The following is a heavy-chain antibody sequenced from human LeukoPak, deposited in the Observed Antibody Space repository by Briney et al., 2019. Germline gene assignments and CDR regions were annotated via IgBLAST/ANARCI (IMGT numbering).Heavy chain of an antibody. CDR1: GFTFSSYE. D-gene: IGHD3-10*01. CDR3: ARSITMFRGLTDY. J-gene: IGHJ4*02. V-gene: IGHV3-21*01. CDR2: ISSSSSYI. Sequence: GGSLRLSCAASGFTFSSYEMNWVRQAPGKGLEWVSSISSSSSYIYYADSVKGRFTISRDNAKNSLYLQMNSLRAEDTAVYFCARSITMFRGLTDYWGQGTLVTVSS.